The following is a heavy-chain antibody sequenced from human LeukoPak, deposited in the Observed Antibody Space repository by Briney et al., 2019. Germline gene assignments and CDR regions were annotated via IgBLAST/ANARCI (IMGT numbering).Heavy chain of an antibody. CDR2: ISWDGGST. Sequence: GGSLRLSCAASGFTFDDYAMHWVRHAPGKGLEWVSLISWDGGSTYYADSVKGRFTISRDNSKNSLYLQMNSLRAEDTDLYYCAKALATGYYYMDVWGKGTTVTVSS. J-gene: IGHJ6*03. D-gene: IGHD1-1*01. CDR1: GFTFDDYA. V-gene: IGHV3-43D*03. CDR3: AKALATGYYYMDV.